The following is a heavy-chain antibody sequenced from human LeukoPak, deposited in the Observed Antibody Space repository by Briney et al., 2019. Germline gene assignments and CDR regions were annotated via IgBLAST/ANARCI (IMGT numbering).Heavy chain of an antibody. J-gene: IGHJ4*02. V-gene: IGHV3-30-3*01. CDR1: GFTFSSYA. Sequence: PGGSLRLSCAASGFTFSSYAMHWVRQAPGRGLEGVAVISYDGSNKYYADSVKGRFTISRDNSKNTLYLQMNSLRAEDTAVYYCARDLNLGGSGGSCYSGWGQGTLVTVSS. CDR3: ARDLNLGGSGGSCYSG. CDR2: ISYDGSNK. D-gene: IGHD2-15*01.